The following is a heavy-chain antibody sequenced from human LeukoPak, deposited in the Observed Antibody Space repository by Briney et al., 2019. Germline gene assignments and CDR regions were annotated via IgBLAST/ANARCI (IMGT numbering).Heavy chain of an antibody. Sequence: AASVKASCKASGYTFTSYGISWVRQAPGQGLEWMGWISAYNGNTNYAQKLQGRVTMTTDTSTSTAYMELRSLRSDDTAVYYCASSPQITMIAFDIWGQGTMVTVSS. J-gene: IGHJ3*02. CDR2: ISAYNGNT. V-gene: IGHV1-18*01. CDR1: GYTFTSYG. CDR3: ASSPQITMIAFDI. D-gene: IGHD3-22*01.